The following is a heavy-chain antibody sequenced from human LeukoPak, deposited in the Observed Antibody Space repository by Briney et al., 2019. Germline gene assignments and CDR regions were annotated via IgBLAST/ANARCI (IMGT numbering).Heavy chain of an antibody. V-gene: IGHV1-2*02. Sequence: ASVKVSCKASGYTFTGYYMHWVRQAPGQGLEWMGWINPNSGGTNYAQKFQGRVTMTRDTSISTAYMELSRLRSDDTAVYYCARSRITIFGVGGGAFDIWGQGTMATVSS. D-gene: IGHD3-3*01. J-gene: IGHJ3*02. CDR2: INPNSGGT. CDR3: ARSRITIFGVGGGAFDI. CDR1: GYTFTGYY.